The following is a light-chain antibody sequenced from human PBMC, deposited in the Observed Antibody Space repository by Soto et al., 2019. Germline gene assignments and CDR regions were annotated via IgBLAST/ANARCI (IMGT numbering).Light chain of an antibody. CDR2: GAF. Sequence: EIVLTQSPATLSLSPGERATLSCRASPSVTNFLAWYQQKPGQAPRLLIYGAFNRATGIPARFSGSGSGTDFTLTISILEPEDSAVYYCQQRNVWPPVTFGQGTRLAIK. CDR1: PSVTNF. V-gene: IGKV3-11*01. CDR3: QQRNVWPPVT. J-gene: IGKJ5*01.